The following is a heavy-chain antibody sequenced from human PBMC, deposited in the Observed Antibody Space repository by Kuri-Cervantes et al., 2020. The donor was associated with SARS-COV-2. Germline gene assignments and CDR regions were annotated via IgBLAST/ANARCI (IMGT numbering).Heavy chain of an antibody. Sequence: GESLKISCVASGFTFSNYVIHWVRQAPGRGLEWVSTMSDSGGRSYNSVSVKGRFSISRDNSKNMLYLQMNSLRDEDTAIYYCAKMSPRDTSDSFGRKFHFDSWGQGTLVTVSS. CDR1: GFTFSNYV. V-gene: IGHV3-23*01. D-gene: IGHD3-9*01. CDR2: MSDSGGRS. CDR3: AKMSPRDTSDSFGRKFHFDS. J-gene: IGHJ4*02.